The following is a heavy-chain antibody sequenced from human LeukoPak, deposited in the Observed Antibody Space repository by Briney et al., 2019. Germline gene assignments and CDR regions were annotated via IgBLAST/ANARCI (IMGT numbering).Heavy chain of an antibody. CDR2: IYYSGST. CDR3: ARGRRSGSYYKGYYFDY. D-gene: IGHD3-10*01. V-gene: IGHV4-39*07. J-gene: IGHJ4*02. CDR1: GGSISSSSYY. Sequence: PSETLSLTCTVSGGSISSSSYYWGWIRQPPGKGLEWIVSIYYSGSTYYNPSLKSRVTISVDTSKNQFSLKLSSVTAADTAVYYCARGRRSGSYYKGYYFDYWGQGTLVTVSS.